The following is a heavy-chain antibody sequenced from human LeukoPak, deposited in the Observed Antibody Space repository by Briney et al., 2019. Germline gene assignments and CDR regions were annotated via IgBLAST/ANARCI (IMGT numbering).Heavy chain of an antibody. CDR2: ISSSGSSI. D-gene: IGHD6-13*01. CDR3: ARDGQLNSFDY. J-gene: IGHJ4*02. V-gene: IGHV3-48*03. CDR1: GFTFSSYE. Sequence: GGSLRLSCAASGFTFSSYEMNWVRQAPGKGLEWVSYISSSGSSIYYADSVKGRFTISRDNAKNSLYLQMNSLRAEDTAVYYCARDGQLNSFDYWGQGTLVTVSS.